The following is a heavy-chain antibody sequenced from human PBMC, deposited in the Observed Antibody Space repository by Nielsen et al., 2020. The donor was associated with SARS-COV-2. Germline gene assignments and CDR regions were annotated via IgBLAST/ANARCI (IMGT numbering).Heavy chain of an antibody. Sequence: GGSLRLSCAGSGFTFSDYYMSWIRQAPGKGLEWVAQMSGSSSDIDYADSVKGRYTISKDSAKNSLYLQMNSLRAEDTAVYYCARVAGTPPVSYSYFDLWGRGTLVTVSS. CDR2: MSGSSSDI. CDR3: ARVAGTPPVSYSYFDL. CDR1: GFTFSDYY. V-gene: IGHV3-11*05. J-gene: IGHJ2*01. D-gene: IGHD6-19*01.